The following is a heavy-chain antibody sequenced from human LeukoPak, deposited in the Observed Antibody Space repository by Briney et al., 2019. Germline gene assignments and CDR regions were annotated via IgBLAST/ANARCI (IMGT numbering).Heavy chain of an antibody. J-gene: IGHJ6*03. V-gene: IGHV3-7*01. CDR1: GFTFSSYL. D-gene: IGHD6-13*01. Sequence: PGGSLRLSCAASGFTFSSYLMSWVRQAPGKGLEWVANIKQDGSEKYYVDSVKGRFTISRDNAKNSLYLQMNSLRVEDTAVYYCARDQYFIAAGYYYYMDVWGKGTTVTVSS. CDR2: IKQDGSEK. CDR3: ARDQYFIAAGYYYYMDV.